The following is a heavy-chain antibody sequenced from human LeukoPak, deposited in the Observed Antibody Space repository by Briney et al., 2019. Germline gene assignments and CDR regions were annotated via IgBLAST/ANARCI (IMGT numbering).Heavy chain of an antibody. V-gene: IGHV1-24*01. D-gene: IGHD3-22*01. CDR3: ASPLEDSSGYADY. CDR1: GYTLTELS. CDR2: FDPEDGET. Sequence: GASVKVSCKVSGYTLTELSMHWVRQAPGKGLEWMGGFDPEDGETIYAQKFQGRVTITADKSTSTAYMELSSLRSEDTAVYYCASPLEDSSGYADYWGQGTLVTVSS. J-gene: IGHJ4*02.